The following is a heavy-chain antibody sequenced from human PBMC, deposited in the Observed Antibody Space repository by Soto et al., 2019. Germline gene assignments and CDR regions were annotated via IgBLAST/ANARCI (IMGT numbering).Heavy chain of an antibody. D-gene: IGHD6-13*01. CDR1: GFTFSSYD. J-gene: IGHJ4*02. Sequence: GSLRLSCAASGFTFSSYDMHWVRQATGKGLEWVSAIGTAGDPYYPGSVKGRFTISRENAKNSLYLQMNSLRAGDTAVYYCARASPAVIAAAGTGYYFDYWGQGTLVTVSS. CDR3: ARASPAVIAAAGTGYYFDY. CDR2: IGTAGDP. V-gene: IGHV3-13*05.